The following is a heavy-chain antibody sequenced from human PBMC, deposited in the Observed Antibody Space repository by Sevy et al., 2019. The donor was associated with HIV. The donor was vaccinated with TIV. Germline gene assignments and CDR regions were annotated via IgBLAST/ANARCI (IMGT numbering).Heavy chain of an antibody. J-gene: IGHJ4*02. D-gene: IGHD3-10*01. CDR3: AGVSTYYYGSATYFES. Sequence: ASVKVSCKASGYTFASEGISWVRQAPGQGLEWMGWIGAYNRNRNSAQKFQTRVTLTIDRFTSKAFMELRGLRSDDTAMYYCAGVSTYYYGSATYFESWGQGTLVTVSS. CDR2: IGAYNRNR. V-gene: IGHV1-18*01. CDR1: GYTFASEG.